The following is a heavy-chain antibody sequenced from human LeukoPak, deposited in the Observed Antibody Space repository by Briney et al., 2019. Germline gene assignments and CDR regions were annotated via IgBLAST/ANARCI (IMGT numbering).Heavy chain of an antibody. CDR1: GFTFSSYW. CDR3: ARGWITMIVVD. CDR2: IYYSGST. D-gene: IGHD3-22*01. V-gene: IGHV4-39*07. Sequence: PGGSLRLSCAASGFTFSSYWMSWVRLAPGKGLEWIGSIYYSGSTYYNPSLKSRVTISVDTSKNQFSLKLSSVTAADTAVYYCARGWITMIVVDWGQGTLVTVSS. J-gene: IGHJ4*02.